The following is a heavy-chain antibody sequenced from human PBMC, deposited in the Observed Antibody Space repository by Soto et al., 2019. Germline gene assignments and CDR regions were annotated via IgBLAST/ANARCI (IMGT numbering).Heavy chain of an antibody. V-gene: IGHV2-70*04. Sequence: SGPTLMTPTQTLTLTCTFSGFSLSTSGMRVSWIRQPPGKALEWLARIDWDDDKLYSTSLKTRLTISKDTSKNQVVLTMTNMDPVDTATYYCARSIVAAGNRWFDPWGQGTLVTVSS. CDR2: IDWDDDK. J-gene: IGHJ5*02. D-gene: IGHD6-13*01. CDR3: ARSIVAAGNRWFDP. CDR1: GFSLSTSGMR.